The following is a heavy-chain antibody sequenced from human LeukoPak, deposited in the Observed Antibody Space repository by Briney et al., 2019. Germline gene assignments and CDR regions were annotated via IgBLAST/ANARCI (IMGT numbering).Heavy chain of an antibody. D-gene: IGHD2-21*02. CDR1: GYTFTGYY. J-gene: IGHJ5*02. Sequence: ASVKVSCKASGYTFTGYYMHWVRQAPGQGLEWMGWINPNSGGTNYAQKFQGRVTMTRDTSTSTAYMELSRLRSDDTAVYYCARTASRVVVTAFIAWFDPWGQGTLVTVSS. CDR3: ARTASRVVVTAFIAWFDP. V-gene: IGHV1-2*02. CDR2: INPNSGGT.